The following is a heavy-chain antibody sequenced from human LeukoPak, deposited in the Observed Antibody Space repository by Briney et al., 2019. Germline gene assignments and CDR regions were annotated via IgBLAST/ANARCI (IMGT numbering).Heavy chain of an antibody. V-gene: IGHV3-9*03. Sequence: GGSLRLSCAASGFTFDDYAMHWVRQAPGKGLEGVAGISWNSGSIGYADSVKGRFTISRDNAKNSLYLQMNSLRAEDMALYYCAKDLGAAGMGGSDYWGQGTLVTVSS. CDR2: ISWNSGSI. J-gene: IGHJ4*02. CDR3: AKDLGAAGMGGSDY. CDR1: GFTFDDYA. D-gene: IGHD6-13*01.